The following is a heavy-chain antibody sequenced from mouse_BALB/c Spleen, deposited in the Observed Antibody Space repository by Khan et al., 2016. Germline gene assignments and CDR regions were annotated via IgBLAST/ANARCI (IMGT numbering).Heavy chain of an antibody. CDR2: ILPGSGTT. J-gene: IGHJ4*01. CDR3: SRSYYINYDAMDY. V-gene: IGHV1-9*01. CDR1: GYTFSSYW. D-gene: IGHD2-5*01. Sequence: LEESGAELMKPGASVKISCKATGYTFSSYWIEWVKQRPGHGLEWIGEILPGSGTTNYNEKFKGKATFTADTSSNTAYMQLSSLTSEDSAVYSCSRSYYINYDAMDYWGQGTSVTVSS.